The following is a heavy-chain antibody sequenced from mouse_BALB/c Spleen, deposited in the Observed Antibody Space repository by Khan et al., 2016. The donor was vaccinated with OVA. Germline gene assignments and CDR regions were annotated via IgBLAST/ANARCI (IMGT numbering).Heavy chain of an antibody. D-gene: IGHD2-14*01. Sequence: VQLQQSGAELARPGASVKMSCKASGYTFTSYTIHWIKERPGQGLEWIGYINPSNGYTNNNQKLKDKAKLTTDNTSTTAYLQLSSRTSDDSSVYNCVRDGAYHRNDGWFAYWGQGTLVTVSA. CDR3: VRDGAYHRNDGWFAY. CDR1: GYTFTSYT. J-gene: IGHJ3*01. V-gene: IGHV1-4*01. CDR2: INPSNGYT.